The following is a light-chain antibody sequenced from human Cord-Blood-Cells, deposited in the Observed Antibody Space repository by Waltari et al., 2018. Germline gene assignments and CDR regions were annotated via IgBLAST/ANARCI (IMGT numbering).Light chain of an antibody. CDR2: AAS. Sequence: DIQMTQSPSSLSASVGDRVTITCRASQSISSYLNWYQQKPGKAPKLLLYAASSLQSGVPSRFSGSGSGTDFTLTISSLQPEDFATYYCQQSYSTPPLFGPGTKVDIK. CDR3: QQSYSTPPL. V-gene: IGKV1-39*01. CDR1: QSISSY. J-gene: IGKJ3*01.